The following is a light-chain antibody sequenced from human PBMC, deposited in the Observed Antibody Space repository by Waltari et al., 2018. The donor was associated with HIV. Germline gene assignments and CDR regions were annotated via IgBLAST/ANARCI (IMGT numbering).Light chain of an antibody. J-gene: IGLJ2*01. CDR3: AAWDDSLHGEL. Sequence: QSVLTQTPSLSGTPGQRVTISCSGGYSNIGSNTVNWYQQFPGTAPRLLLYGTNQEPAGGPGRFSGSKSGTSASLVISELQSQDEADYHCAAWDDSLHGELFGGGTKLTVL. CDR1: YSNIGSNT. V-gene: IGLV1-44*01. CDR2: GTN.